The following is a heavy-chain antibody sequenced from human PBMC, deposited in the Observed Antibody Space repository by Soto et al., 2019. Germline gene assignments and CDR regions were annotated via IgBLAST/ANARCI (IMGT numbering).Heavy chain of an antibody. V-gene: IGHV5-51*01. CDR2: IYPGDSDT. CDR3: ARQKRGTTGFEDYYYYYGMDV. D-gene: IGHD1-7*01. J-gene: IGHJ6*02. CDR1: GYSFTSYF. Sequence: PGEALKIYCKGSGYSFTSYFIGWVRQMPGKGLEWMGIIYPGDSDTRYSPSFQGQVTISADKSISTAYLQWSSLKASDTAMYYCARQKRGTTGFEDYYYYYGMDVWGQGTTVTVSS.